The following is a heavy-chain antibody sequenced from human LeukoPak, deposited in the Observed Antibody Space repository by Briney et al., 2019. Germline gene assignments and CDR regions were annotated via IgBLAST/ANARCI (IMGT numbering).Heavy chain of an antibody. Sequence: GGSLRLSCAASGFTFSNAWMSWVRQAPGKGLEWAGRIKSKTDGGTTDYAAPVKGRFTISRDDSKNTLHLQMNSLKTEDTAVYYCTTGYGDYPFDYWGQGTLVTVSS. CDR3: TTGYGDYPFDY. J-gene: IGHJ4*02. V-gene: IGHV3-15*01. CDR2: IKSKTDGGTT. D-gene: IGHD4-17*01. CDR1: GFTFSNAW.